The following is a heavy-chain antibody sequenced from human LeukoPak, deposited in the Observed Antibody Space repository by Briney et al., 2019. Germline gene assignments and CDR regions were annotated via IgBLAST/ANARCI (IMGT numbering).Heavy chain of an antibody. CDR2: INGGTGNT. CDR1: GYTFTGYY. Sequence: ASVKVSCKASGYTFTGYYMHWVRRATGQGLEWMGWINGGTGNTKYSQEFQGRVTITRDTSASTAYMEVSSLRSEDMAVYYCARARYESRIWPKSRYDYYYYMDVWGKGTTVTVSS. CDR3: ARARYESRIWPKSRYDYYYYMDV. J-gene: IGHJ6*03. V-gene: IGHV1-3*03. D-gene: IGHD3-3*01.